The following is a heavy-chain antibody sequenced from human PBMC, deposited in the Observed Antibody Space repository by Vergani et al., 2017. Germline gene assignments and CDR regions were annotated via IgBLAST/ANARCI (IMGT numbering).Heavy chain of an antibody. D-gene: IGHD2-15*01. J-gene: IGHJ3*02. Sequence: QVQLQESGPGLVKPPGTLSLTCAVSGGSISSNNWWSWVRQTPGKGLEWIGEIYHSVITNYNPSLKSRVTISVDKSKNQFSLKLSSVTAADTAVYYCARQPGYCSGGSCYSDAFDIWGQGTMVTVSS. CDR2: IYHSVIT. CDR3: ARQPGYCSGGSCYSDAFDI. CDR1: GGSISSNNW. V-gene: IGHV4-4*03.